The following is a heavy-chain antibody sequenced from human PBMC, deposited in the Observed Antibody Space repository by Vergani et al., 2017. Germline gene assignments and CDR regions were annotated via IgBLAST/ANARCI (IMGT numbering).Heavy chain of an antibody. CDR1: GFTFSSYA. J-gene: IGHJ6*03. V-gene: IGHV3-30*01. CDR2: ISYDGSNK. Sequence: QVQLVESGGGVVQPGRSLRLSCAASGFTFSSYAMHWVRQAPGKGLEWVAVISYDGSNKYYADSVKGRFTISRDNSKNTLYLQMNSLRAEDTAVYYCVRDRRGYDILTGYLGYYYYMDVWGKGTTVTVSS. D-gene: IGHD3-9*01. CDR3: VRDRRGYDILTGYLGYYYYMDV.